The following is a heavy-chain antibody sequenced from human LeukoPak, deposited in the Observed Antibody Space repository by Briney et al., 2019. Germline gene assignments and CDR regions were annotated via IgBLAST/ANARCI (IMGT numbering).Heavy chain of an antibody. D-gene: IGHD3-10*01. J-gene: IGHJ4*02. Sequence: SETLSLTCAVSGGSISRTNWWSWVRQPPGKGLEWVGEIFHTGNTNSNPSLQSRVTVSVDKSKNQFSLKLSSVTAADTAVYYCARQNYGSGTQLDYWGQGTLVTVSS. CDR1: GGSISRTNW. V-gene: IGHV4-4*02. CDR3: ARQNYGSGTQLDY. CDR2: IFHTGNT.